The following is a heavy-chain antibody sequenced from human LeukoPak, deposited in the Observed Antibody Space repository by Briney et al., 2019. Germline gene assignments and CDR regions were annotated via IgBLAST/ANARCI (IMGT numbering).Heavy chain of an antibody. Sequence: ASVKVSCKASGYMFTGYYMQWVRQAPGQGLEWMGWINPNSGGTDYAQKFQGRVTMTRDTSISTAYMELSSLRSEDTAVYYCARGSIVGATDPGDPYYFDYWGQGTLVTVSS. D-gene: IGHD1-26*01. J-gene: IGHJ4*02. V-gene: IGHV1-2*02. CDR2: INPNSGGT. CDR1: GYMFTGYY. CDR3: ARGSIVGATDPGDPYYFDY.